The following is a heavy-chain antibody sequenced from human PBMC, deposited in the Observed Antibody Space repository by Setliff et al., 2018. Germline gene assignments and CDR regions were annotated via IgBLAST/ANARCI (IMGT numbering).Heavy chain of an antibody. CDR3: ARSRSNFWSGYFNWFDP. Sequence: SETLSLTCTVSGGSISSYYWSWIRQPPGKGLEWIGYIYYSGSTNYNPSLKSRVTISVDTSKNQFSLRLNSATAADTAMYYCARSRSNFWSGYFNWFDPWGQGTLVTVSS. CDR1: GGSISSYY. D-gene: IGHD3-3*01. V-gene: IGHV4-59*01. J-gene: IGHJ5*02. CDR2: IYYSGST.